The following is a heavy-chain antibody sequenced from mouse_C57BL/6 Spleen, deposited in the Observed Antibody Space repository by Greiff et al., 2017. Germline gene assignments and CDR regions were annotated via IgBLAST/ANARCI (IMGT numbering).Heavy chain of an antibody. D-gene: IGHD2-4*01. CDR2: IYPGSGSI. J-gene: IGHJ4*01. CDR3: ARADYDVRDYYAMDY. V-gene: IGHV1-55*01. CDR1: GYTFTSYW. Sequence: QVQLQQPGAELVKPGASVKMSCKASGYTFTSYWITWVKQRPGQGLEWIGDIYPGSGSINYNEKFKSKATLTVDTSSSTAYMQLSSLTSEDSAVYYCARADYDVRDYYAMDYWGQGTSVTVSS.